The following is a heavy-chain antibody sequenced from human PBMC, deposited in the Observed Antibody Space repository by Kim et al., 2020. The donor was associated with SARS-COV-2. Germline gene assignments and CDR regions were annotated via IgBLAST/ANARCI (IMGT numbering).Heavy chain of an antibody. J-gene: IGHJ4*02. CDR1: GFTFSNYA. D-gene: IGHD6-6*01. CDR3: ARAGRQLSY. CDR2: IGNSGSTT. Sequence: GGSLRLSCAASGFTFSNYAMSWVRQAPGKGLEWVSTIGNSGSTTYYADSVKGRFTFSRDNSKNTIYLQMNSLGAEDTAVYFCARAGRQLSYWGQGTLVTVSS. V-gene: IGHV3-23*01.